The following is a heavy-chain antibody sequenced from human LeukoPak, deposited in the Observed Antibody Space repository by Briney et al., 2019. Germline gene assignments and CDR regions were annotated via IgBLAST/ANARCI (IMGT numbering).Heavy chain of an antibody. V-gene: IGHV4-61*08. J-gene: IGHJ4*02. D-gene: IGHD4-17*01. CDR1: GGSISSGGYY. CDR3: ARAPMTTVTTGGRVFDY. CDR2: IYYSGST. Sequence: PSETLPLTCAVSGGSISSGGYYWSWIRQPPGKGLEWIGYIYYSGSTNYNPSLKSRVTISVDTSKNQFSLKLSSVTAADTAVYYCARAPMTTVTTGGRVFDYWGQGTLVTVSS.